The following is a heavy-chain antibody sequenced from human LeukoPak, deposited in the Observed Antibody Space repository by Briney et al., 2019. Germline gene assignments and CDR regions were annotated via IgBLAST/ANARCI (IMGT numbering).Heavy chain of an antibody. V-gene: IGHV3-33*01. Sequence: PGRSLRLSCAASGFTFSSYDMHWVRQAPGKGLEWVAVIWYDGRNKYFAESVKGRFTISRDNSKNTLFLQMNTLRAEDTALYYCARDYAHSYGQFDYWGQGTLVTVSS. CDR2: IWYDGRNK. J-gene: IGHJ4*02. D-gene: IGHD2-2*01. CDR1: GFTFSSYD. CDR3: ARDYAHSYGQFDY.